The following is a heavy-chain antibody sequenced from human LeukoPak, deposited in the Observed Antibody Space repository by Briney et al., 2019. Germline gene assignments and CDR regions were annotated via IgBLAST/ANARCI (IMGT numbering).Heavy chain of an antibody. V-gene: IGHV4-39*01. CDR2: IYDSGST. D-gene: IGHD3-22*01. Sequence: PSETLSLTCTVSGGSIRSSYYYWGWIRQPPGKGLEWIGSIYDSGSTYYNPSLKSRVTISVDTSKNQFPLKLNSVTAADTAVYYCATSPGDSSGYYFLDYWGQGTLVTVSS. CDR1: GGSIRSSYYY. CDR3: ATSPGDSSGYYFLDY. J-gene: IGHJ4*02.